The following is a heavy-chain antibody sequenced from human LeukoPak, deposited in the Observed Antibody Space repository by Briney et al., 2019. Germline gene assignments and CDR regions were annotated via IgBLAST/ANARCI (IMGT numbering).Heavy chain of an antibody. CDR3: ARQAPGYTYGYVY. J-gene: IGHJ4*02. Sequence: PSETLSLTCTVSGGSISSSNYYWGWIRQPPGKGLEWIGSIYYSGGTYYNPPLKSRVTISVDTSENQFSLKLSSVTAADTAVYYCARQAPGYTYGYVYWGQGTLVTVSS. CDR2: IYYSGGT. D-gene: IGHD5-18*01. CDR1: GGSISSSNYY. V-gene: IGHV4-39*01.